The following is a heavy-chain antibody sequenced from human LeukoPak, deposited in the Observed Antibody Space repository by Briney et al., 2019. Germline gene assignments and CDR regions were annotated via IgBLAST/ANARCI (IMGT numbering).Heavy chain of an antibody. CDR3: ARDTGREDYYDSGGYDY. D-gene: IGHD3-22*01. CDR1: GFTFSSYA. V-gene: IGHV3-30-3*01. CDR2: ISYDGSNK. J-gene: IGHJ4*02. Sequence: GRSLRLSCAASGFTFSSYAMHWVRQAPGKGLEWVAVISYDGSNKYYAASVKGRFTISSEDSKTTLYLQMNSLRAEDTAVYYCARDTGREDYYDSGGYDYWGLGTLVTVSS.